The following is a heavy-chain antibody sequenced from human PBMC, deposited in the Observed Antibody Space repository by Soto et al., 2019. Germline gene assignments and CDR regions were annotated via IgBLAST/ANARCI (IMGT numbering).Heavy chain of an antibody. CDR3: NDCGSSAFDS. Sequence: PGGSLRLSCAASGFVFSSYAMSWVRQAPGKGLEWVSAISGSGTTAYYADSVKGRFIFSRDNPKNTMYLQMNSLRAEDTAVYYCNDCGSSAFDSWGQGTLVTVS. CDR2: ISGSGTTA. CDR1: GFVFSSYA. V-gene: IGHV3-23*01. D-gene: IGHD1-26*01. J-gene: IGHJ4*02.